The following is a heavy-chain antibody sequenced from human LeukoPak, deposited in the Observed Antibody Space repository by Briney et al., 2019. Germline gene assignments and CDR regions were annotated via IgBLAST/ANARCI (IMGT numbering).Heavy chain of an antibody. J-gene: IGHJ6*03. D-gene: IGHD6-19*01. V-gene: IGHV4-39*07. CDR1: GGSISSSSYY. CDR2: NYYSGST. CDR3: ARALDSSGWYHHYYYMDV. Sequence: SETLSLTCTVSGGSISSSSYYWGWIRQPPGKGREWIGSNYYSGSTYYNPSLKSRVTISVDTSKNQFSLKLSSVTAADTAVYYCARALDSSGWYHHYYYMDVWGKGTTVTVSS.